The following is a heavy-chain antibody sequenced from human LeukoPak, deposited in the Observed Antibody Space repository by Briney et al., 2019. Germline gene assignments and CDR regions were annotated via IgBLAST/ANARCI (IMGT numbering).Heavy chain of an antibody. CDR1: GFTFSNYW. D-gene: IGHD4-17*01. CDR2: IKRDGGEK. CDR3: ARDSSTVTTYPFYYFDY. Sequence: GGSLRLSCAASGFTFSNYWMNWVRQAPGKGLEWVANIKRDGGEKYYVDSVKGRFTISRDESSLFLQMNSLRAEDTAVYYCARDSSTVTTYPFYYFDYWGQGTLVTVSP. J-gene: IGHJ4*02. V-gene: IGHV3-7*03.